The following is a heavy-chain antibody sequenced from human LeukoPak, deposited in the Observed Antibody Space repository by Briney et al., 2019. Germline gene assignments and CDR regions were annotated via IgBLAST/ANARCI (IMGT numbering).Heavy chain of an antibody. J-gene: IGHJ4*02. V-gene: IGHV4-34*01. Sequence: SETLSLTCAVYGGSFSGYYWSWIRQPPGKGLEWIGEINHSGSTNYNPSLKSRVTISVDTSKNQFSLKLSSVTAADTAVYYCARSYDYVWGSYCSGTPALGYWGQGTLVTVSS. CDR3: ARSYDYVWGSYCSGTPALGY. CDR1: GGSFSGYY. CDR2: INHSGST. D-gene: IGHD3-16*02.